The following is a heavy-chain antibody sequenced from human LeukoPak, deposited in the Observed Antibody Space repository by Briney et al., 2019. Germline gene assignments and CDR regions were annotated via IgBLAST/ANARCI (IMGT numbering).Heavy chain of an antibody. CDR2: IYYSGST. Sequence: SSQTLSLTCTVSGGSISSGDYYWSCIRQPPGKGLEWIGYIYYSGSTYYNPSLKSRVTISVDTSKNQSSLKLSSVTAADTAVYYCARIWFAYCGGDCLNPGGQGTLVTVSS. CDR3: ARIWFAYCGGDCLNP. D-gene: IGHD2-21*02. V-gene: IGHV4-30-4*01. CDR1: GGSISSGDYY. J-gene: IGHJ5*02.